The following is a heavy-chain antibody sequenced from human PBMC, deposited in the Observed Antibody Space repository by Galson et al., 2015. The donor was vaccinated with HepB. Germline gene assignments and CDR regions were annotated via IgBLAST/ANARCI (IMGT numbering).Heavy chain of an antibody. CDR3: AREGWDVVGSTSCSLCFDL. CDR2: ISSSSSNI. J-gene: IGHJ2*01. Sequence: SLRLSCAASGFTFSSYSMNWVRQAPGKGLEWVSYISSSSSNIYYADSVKGRFTISRDNAKNSLYLQMNSLRAGDTAVYYCAREGWDVVGSTSCSLCFDLWGRGTLVTVSS. D-gene: IGHD2-2*01. V-gene: IGHV3-48*01. CDR1: GFTFSSYS.